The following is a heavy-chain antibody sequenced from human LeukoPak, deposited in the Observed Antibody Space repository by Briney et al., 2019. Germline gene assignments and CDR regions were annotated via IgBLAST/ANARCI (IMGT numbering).Heavy chain of an antibody. V-gene: IGHV4-34*01. Sequence: PSETLSLTCAVYGGSFSGYYWSWIRQNPGKGLEWIGEIKQSGSTNYNPSLKSRVTISVDTPKHQFSLKLSSVTAADTAVYYCARRRIVPPALKLSRYYYYMDVWGKGTTVPISS. J-gene: IGHJ6*03. CDR1: GGSFSGYY. CDR3: ARRRIVPPALKLSRYYYYMDV. CDR2: IKQSGST. D-gene: IGHD2-15*01.